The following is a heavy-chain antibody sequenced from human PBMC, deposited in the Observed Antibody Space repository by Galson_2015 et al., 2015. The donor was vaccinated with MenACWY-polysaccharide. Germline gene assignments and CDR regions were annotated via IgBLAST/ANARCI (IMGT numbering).Heavy chain of an antibody. V-gene: IGHV3-74*01. D-gene: IGHD2-15*01. CDR2: INADGSAT. CDR3: TKAGAKYCRGSSCYFNWFDP. J-gene: IGHJ5*02. Sequence: GLVCVSRINADGSATDYADSVRGRFTISRDNAKNTLYLEMNSLRAEDTAVYYCTKAGAKYCRGSSCYFNWFDPWGQGTLVTVSS.